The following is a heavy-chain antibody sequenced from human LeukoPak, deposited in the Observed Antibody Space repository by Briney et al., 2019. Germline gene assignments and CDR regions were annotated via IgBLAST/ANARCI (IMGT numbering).Heavy chain of an antibody. CDR1: GLTFSNYA. Sequence: KPGGSLRLSCAASGLTFSNYAMMWLRQAPGKGLEWVSAITGSGGWALYADSVKGRFTISRDNSKNTLYLQMSSLRAEDTAVYYCAKDPNGDYIGAFDIWGQGTMVTVSS. CDR3: AKDPNGDYIGAFDI. V-gene: IGHV3-23*01. J-gene: IGHJ3*02. D-gene: IGHD4-17*01. CDR2: ITGSGGWA.